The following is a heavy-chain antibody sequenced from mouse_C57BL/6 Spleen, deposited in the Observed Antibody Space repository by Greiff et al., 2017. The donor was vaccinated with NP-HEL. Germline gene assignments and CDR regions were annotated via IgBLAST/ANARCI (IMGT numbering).Heavy chain of an antibody. D-gene: IGHD2-5*01. CDR3: AREGAYYSNSFAY. J-gene: IGHJ3*01. CDR2: ISYDGSN. V-gene: IGHV3-6*01. Sequence: DVKLQESGPGLVKPSQSLSLTCSVTGYSITSGYYWNWIRQFPGNKLEWMGYISYDGSNNYNPSLKNRISITRDTSKNQFFLKLNSVTTEDTATYYCAREGAYYSNSFAYWGQGTLVTVSA. CDR1: GYSITSGYY.